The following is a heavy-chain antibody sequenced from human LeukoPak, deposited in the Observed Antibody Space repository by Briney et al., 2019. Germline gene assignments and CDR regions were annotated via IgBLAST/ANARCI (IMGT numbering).Heavy chain of an antibody. CDR2: INPSGGST. D-gene: IGHD3-22*01. V-gene: IGHV1-46*01. CDR3: ARGSNYYDSRQFDY. J-gene: IGHJ4*02. CDR1: GYTFTSYY. Sequence: ASVRVSCKASGYTFTSYYMHWVRQAPGQGLEWMGLINPSGGSTSYAQKFQSIVTMTTDISTSTVYMELSSLRSETTAVYYCARGSNYYDSRQFDYWGRGTVVSVSS.